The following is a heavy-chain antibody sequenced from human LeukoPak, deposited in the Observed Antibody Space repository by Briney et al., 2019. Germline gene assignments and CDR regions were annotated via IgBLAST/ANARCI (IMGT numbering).Heavy chain of an antibody. J-gene: IGHJ5*02. D-gene: IGHD2-2*01. V-gene: IGHV1-69*01. CDR2: IIPIFGTA. Sequence: SVKVSCKASGGTFSSYAISWVRQAPGQGLEWMGGIIPIFGTADYAQKFQGRVTITADVSPSTASMELSSLRSEDTAVYYCARYYCSSTICVDGWFDPWGQGTLVTVSS. CDR1: GGTFSSYA. CDR3: ARYYCSSTICVDGWFDP.